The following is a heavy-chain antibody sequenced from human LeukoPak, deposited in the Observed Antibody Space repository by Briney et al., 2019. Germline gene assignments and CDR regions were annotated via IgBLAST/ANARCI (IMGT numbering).Heavy chain of an antibody. J-gene: IGHJ4*02. Sequence: GSLRLSCAASGFTVSSKYMSWVRQAPGKGLEWIGEMYHSGSTNYNPSLKSRVTISLDKSKNQFSLELTSMTAADTAVYYCAGGSQYSSSRGGQGALVTVSS. CDR2: MYHSGST. CDR3: AGGSQYSSSR. CDR1: GFTVSSKY. V-gene: IGHV4-4*02. D-gene: IGHD6-19*01.